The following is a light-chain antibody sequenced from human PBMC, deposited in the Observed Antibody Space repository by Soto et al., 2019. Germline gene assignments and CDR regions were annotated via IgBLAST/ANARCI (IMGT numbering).Light chain of an antibody. J-gene: IGKJ2*01. CDR2: GAS. Sequence: EIVLTQSPGTLSLSPGERATLSCRASHSVSSSYLAWYQQKPGQAPRLLIYGASSRATGIPDRFSGSGSGTDFTLTISRLEPEDVAVDYCQQYGSSPPYTFGQGTKLEIK. CDR3: QQYGSSPPYT. CDR1: HSVSSSY. V-gene: IGKV3-20*01.